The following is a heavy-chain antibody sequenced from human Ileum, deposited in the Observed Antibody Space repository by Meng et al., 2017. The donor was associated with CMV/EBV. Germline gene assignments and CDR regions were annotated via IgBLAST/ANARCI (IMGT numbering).Heavy chain of an antibody. D-gene: IGHD4-17*01. J-gene: IGHJ2*01. V-gene: IGHV4-61*02. CDR1: GGSIISGSYY. Sequence: QLQLEESGLGMVKPSHTQYLTCTVSGGSIISGSYYWTWIRQSAGEGLEWIGRIHTGGSTIYNPSLKSRVAMSLDTSKNQFSLELSSVTDADTATYYCARNNGDPYWYLDLWGRGTLVTVSS. CDR3: ARNNGDPYWYLDL. CDR2: IHTGGST.